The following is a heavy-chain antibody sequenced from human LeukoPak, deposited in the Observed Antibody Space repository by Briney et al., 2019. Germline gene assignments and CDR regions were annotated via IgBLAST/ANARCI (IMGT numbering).Heavy chain of an antibody. CDR2: INQDGTEK. J-gene: IGHJ4*02. D-gene: IGHD3-3*01. CDR3: ARGDRYYDFWSGYYTLDY. Sequence: GGSLRLSCAASEFTFTTYWMSWVRQAPGKGLEWVANINQDGTEKYYVDSVKGRFTISRDNAKNSLYLQMNSLRAEDTAVYYCARGDRYYDFWSGYYTLDYWGQGTLVTVSS. V-gene: IGHV3-7*01. CDR1: EFTFTTYW.